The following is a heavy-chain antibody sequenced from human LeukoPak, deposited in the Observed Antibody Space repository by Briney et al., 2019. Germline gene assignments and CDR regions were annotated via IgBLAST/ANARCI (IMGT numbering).Heavy chain of an antibody. CDR3: ARSGGGATLFDY. D-gene: IGHD1-26*01. CDR2: IYSGGST. V-gene: IGHV3-53*04. J-gene: IGHJ4*02. CDR1: GFTVSSNY. Sequence: GGSLRLSCAASGFTVSSNYMSWVRQAPGEGLGWVSVIYSGGSTYYADSVKGHFTISRHNSKNTLYLQKNSLRAENTAVYYCARSGGGATLFDYWGQGTLVTVPS.